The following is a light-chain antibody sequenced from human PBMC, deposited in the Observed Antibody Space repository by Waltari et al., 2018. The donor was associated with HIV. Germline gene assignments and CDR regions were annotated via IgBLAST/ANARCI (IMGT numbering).Light chain of an antibody. CDR1: SSDVGTYKH. J-gene: IGLJ2*01. V-gene: IGLV2-23*02. Sequence: QSALTQPASVSGSPGPSITISCTGSSSDVGTYKHVSWYQQHPGKAPRLIIYEVSKRTSGVANLYSATKSGKTASLTVSWLRAEDEADYYCSSYAVSSTFVIFGGGTKLTVL. CDR2: EVS. CDR3: SSYAVSSTFVI.